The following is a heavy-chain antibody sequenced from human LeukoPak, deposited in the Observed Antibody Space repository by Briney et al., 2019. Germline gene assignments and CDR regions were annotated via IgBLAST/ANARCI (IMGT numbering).Heavy chain of an antibody. J-gene: IGHJ6*03. CDR2: TYYRSKWYN. V-gene: IGHV6-1*01. D-gene: IGHD2-2*01. CDR1: GDSVSSNSAA. CDR3: ARDLSDAIVVVPAAIPGVRYYYYYMDV. Sequence: SQTLSLTCAISGDSVSSNSAAWNWIRQSPSRGLEWLGRTYYRSKWYNDYAVSVKSRITINPDTSKNQFSLQLNSVTPEDTAVYYCARDLSDAIVVVPAAIPGVRYYYYYMDVWGKGTTVTVSS.